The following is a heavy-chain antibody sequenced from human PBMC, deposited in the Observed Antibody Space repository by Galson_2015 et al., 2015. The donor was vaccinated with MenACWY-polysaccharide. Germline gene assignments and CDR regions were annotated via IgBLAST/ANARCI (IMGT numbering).Heavy chain of an antibody. V-gene: IGHV6-1*01. D-gene: IGHD2-15*01. Sequence: CAISGDSVSSHTAAWNWIRQSPSRGLEWLGRTYYRSNWSSDCALSVRGRITINADTSKNQFSLQLNSVTPEDTAVYYCVRGGAAASRLFDPWGQGTLVTVSS. CDR1: GDSVSSHTAA. J-gene: IGHJ5*02. CDR2: TYYRSNWSS. CDR3: VRGGAAASRLFDP.